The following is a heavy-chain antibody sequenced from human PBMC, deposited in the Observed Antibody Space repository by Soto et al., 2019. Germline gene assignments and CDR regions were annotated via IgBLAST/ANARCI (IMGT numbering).Heavy chain of an antibody. V-gene: IGHV4-59*08. J-gene: IGHJ5*02. CDR3: ARLGEYCHSLDP. CDR2: IYYGGTT. CDR1: GDSISPYY. Sequence: SETLSLTCTVSGDSISPYYWSWIRQPPWKGLEWVGYIYYGGTTSYNPSLKSRVTISVETSKSQISLRLGSVTAADTAVYYCARLGEYCHSLDPWGPGTLVIVSS. D-gene: IGHD2-21*01.